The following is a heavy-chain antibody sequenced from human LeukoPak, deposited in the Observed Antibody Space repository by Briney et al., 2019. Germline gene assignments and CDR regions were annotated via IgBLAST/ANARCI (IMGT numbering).Heavy chain of an antibody. CDR2: IYYSGST. Sequence: SETLSLTCTVSGGSISSYYWSWIRQPPGKGPEWIGYIYYSGSTNYNPSLKSRVTISVDTSKNQFSLKLSSVTAADTAVYYCARAPPYYYMDVWGKGTTVTVSS. J-gene: IGHJ6*03. CDR1: GGSISSYY. V-gene: IGHV4-59*01. CDR3: ARAPPYYYMDV.